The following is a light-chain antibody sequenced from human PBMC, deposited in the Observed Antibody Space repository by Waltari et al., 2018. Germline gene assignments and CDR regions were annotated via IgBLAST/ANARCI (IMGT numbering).Light chain of an antibody. Sequence: QSALTQPASVSGSPGQSITISCTGTNSDVGGYNSVSWYQQHPGKAPKVMIYDVITRPSGVSHRFSGSKSGNTASLTISGLQAEDEADYYCSSYSGSSTVFGGGTKLTVL. J-gene: IGLJ2*01. CDR1: NSDVGGYNS. CDR3: SSYSGSSTV. V-gene: IGLV2-14*03. CDR2: DVI.